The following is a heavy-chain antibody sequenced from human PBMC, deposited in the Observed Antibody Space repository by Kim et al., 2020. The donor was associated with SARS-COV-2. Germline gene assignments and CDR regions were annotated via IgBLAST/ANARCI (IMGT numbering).Heavy chain of an antibody. V-gene: IGHV3-21*01. CDR3: ARDYLGRMPSTWDY. D-gene: IGHD2-2*01. Sequence: GGSLRLSCAASGFTFSSYSMNWVRQAPGKGLEWVSSISSSSSYIYYADSVKGRATISRDNAKNSLYLQMNSLRAEDTAVYYCARDYLGRMPSTWDYWGQGTLVTVSS. CDR2: ISSSSSYI. J-gene: IGHJ4*02. CDR1: GFTFSSYS.